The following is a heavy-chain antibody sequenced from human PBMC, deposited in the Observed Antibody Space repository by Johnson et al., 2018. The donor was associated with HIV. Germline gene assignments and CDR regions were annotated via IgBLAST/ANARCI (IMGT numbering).Heavy chain of an antibody. J-gene: IGHJ3*02. D-gene: IGHD1-1*01. CDR3: ANRPSVGYRLGAFDI. CDR1: GLSFSNFG. CDR2: ISFDGNLK. V-gene: IGHV3-33*03. Sequence: VQLVESGGGVVQPGKSLTLSCVGSGLSFSNFGIHWVRQAPGKGPEWVAVISFDGNLKKYADSVKGRFTISRDNSKNTLYLQMTSLRAEDTAVYYCANRPSVGYRLGAFDIWGQGTMVIVSS.